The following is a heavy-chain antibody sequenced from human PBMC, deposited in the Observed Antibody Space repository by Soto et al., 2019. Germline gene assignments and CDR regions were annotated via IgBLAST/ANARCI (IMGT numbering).Heavy chain of an antibody. CDR1: GFTFSSYI. CDR3: AREYCSSTSCLNWFDP. J-gene: IGHJ5*02. V-gene: IGHV3-48*01. D-gene: IGHD2-2*01. CDR2: ISSSSSTI. Sequence: GGSLRLSCAASGFTFSSYIMNWVRQAPGKGLKWVSYISSSSSTIYYADSVKGRFTISRDNAKNSLYLQMNSLRAEDTAVYYCAREYCSSTSCLNWFDPWGQGTLVTVSS.